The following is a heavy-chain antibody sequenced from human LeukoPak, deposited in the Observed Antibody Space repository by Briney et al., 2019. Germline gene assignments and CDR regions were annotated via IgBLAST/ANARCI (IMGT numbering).Heavy chain of an antibody. CDR1: GFTVSSNY. CDR2: IYSGGTT. CDR3: ARGGYSSSWYHFDY. D-gene: IGHD6-13*01. Sequence: GGSLRLSCAASGFTVSSNYMSWVRQAPGKGLEWVSVIYSGGTTNYADSVKGRFTISRDNSKNTLFLQMNSLRAEDTAVYYCARGGYSSSWYHFDYWAREPWSPSPQ. V-gene: IGHV3-53*01. J-gene: IGHJ4*02.